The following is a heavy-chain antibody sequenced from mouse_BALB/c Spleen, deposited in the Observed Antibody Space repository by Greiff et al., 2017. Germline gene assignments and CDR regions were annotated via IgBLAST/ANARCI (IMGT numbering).Heavy chain of an antibody. CDR3: ARHRLVYYAMDY. V-gene: IGHV2-6-2*01. Sequence: VHLVESGPDLVAPSQSLSITCTVSGFSLTSYGVHWVRQPPGKGLEWLVVIWSDGSTTYNSALKSRLSISKDNSKSQVFLKMNSLQTDDTAMYYCARHRLVYYAMDYWGQGTSVTVSS. CDR2: IWSDGST. CDR1: GFSLTSYG. D-gene: IGHD4-1*01. J-gene: IGHJ4*01.